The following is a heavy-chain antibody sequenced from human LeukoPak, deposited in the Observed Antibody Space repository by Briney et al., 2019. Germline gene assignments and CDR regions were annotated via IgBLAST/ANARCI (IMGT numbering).Heavy chain of an antibody. J-gene: IGHJ5*02. CDR1: GYTFTSYD. D-gene: IGHD3-10*01. CDR2: MNPNSGNT. V-gene: IGHV1-8*01. Sequence: PSVKVSCKASGYTFTSYDINWVRQAPGQGLEWMGWMNPNSGNTGYPQKFQGRVTMTRDTSITTAYMELSSLRSEDTAVYYCARSGFGSGISFDLWGQGTLVTVSS. CDR3: ARSGFGSGISFDL.